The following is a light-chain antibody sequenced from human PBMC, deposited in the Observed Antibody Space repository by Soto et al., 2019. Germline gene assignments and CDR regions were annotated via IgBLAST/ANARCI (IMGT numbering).Light chain of an antibody. Sequence: EIVMTQSPATLSVSPGERATLSCRASQSVGRNLAWYQQKPGQAPRLLIYGASTRAIGIPARFSGSGSGTEFTLTISSLQSEDFAIYSCQQYNHWPPLTFGGGTKVEIK. CDR1: QSVGRN. J-gene: IGKJ4*01. V-gene: IGKV3-15*01. CDR2: GAS. CDR3: QQYNHWPPLT.